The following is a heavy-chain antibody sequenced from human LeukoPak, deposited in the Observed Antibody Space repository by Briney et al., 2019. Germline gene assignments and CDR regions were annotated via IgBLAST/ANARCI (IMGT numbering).Heavy chain of an antibody. Sequence: GGSLRLSCAASGFTFSNYAMDWVRQAPGKGLEWVAVISKDGSMKYYADSAQGRFTVSRDNSNNTLYLQMNSLRTEDTAVYYCAGESFDIWGQGTMVTVSS. J-gene: IGHJ3*02. CDR2: ISKDGSMK. CDR3: AGESFDI. CDR1: GFTFSNYA. V-gene: IGHV3-30*04.